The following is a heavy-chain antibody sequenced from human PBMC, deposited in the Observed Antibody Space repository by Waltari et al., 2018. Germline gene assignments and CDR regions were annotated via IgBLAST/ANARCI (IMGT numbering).Heavy chain of an antibody. V-gene: IGHV4-39*01. Sequence: QMQKSGPGLVKPSETLSLTCPVSGGSLKSGSYYWGWIRQPPGKTLEWIGSIFYNAKTYKNPSLESRITMSIDTSKNQFSLDLTSVTAADTALYFCARHPSYWGSCNFDQWGQGSLVIVSS. CDR2: IFYNAKT. CDR3: ARHPSYWGSCNFDQ. J-gene: IGHJ1*01. CDR1: GGSLKSGSYY. D-gene: IGHD3-16*01.